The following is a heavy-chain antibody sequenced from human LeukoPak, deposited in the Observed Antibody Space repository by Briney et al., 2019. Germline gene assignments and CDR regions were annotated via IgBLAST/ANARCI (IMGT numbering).Heavy chain of an antibody. Sequence: GGSLRLSCAASGFTFSNYAMSWVRQAPGKGLEWVSVISSSGGITYYADSVKGRFTISRDNSKNTLYLQMNSLRAEETAVYYCAKLLGGTGGYFDYWGHGTLVTVST. D-gene: IGHD7-27*01. CDR1: GFTFSNYA. CDR3: AKLLGGTGGYFDY. J-gene: IGHJ4*01. CDR2: ISSSGGIT. V-gene: IGHV3-23*01.